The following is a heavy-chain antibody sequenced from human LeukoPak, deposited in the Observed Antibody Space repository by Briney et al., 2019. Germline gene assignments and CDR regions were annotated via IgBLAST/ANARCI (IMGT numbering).Heavy chain of an antibody. CDR3: ARGVAVPAAFYYYYGMDV. J-gene: IGHJ6*04. V-gene: IGHV4-34*01. CDR1: GGSFSGYY. Sequence: SETPSLTCAVYGGSFSGYYWSWIRQPPGKGLEWIGEINHSGSTNYNPSLKSRVTISVDTSKNQFSLKLSSVTAADTAVYYCARGVAVPAAFYYYYGMDVWGKGTTVTVSS. CDR2: INHSGST. D-gene: IGHD2-2*01.